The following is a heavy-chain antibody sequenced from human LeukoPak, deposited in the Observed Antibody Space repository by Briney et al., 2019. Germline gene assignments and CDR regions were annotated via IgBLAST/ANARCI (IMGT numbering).Heavy chain of an antibody. V-gene: IGHV3-53*01. CDR2: IYSGGST. CDR1: GFTVSSNY. CDR3: AKDHHLGSYYY. J-gene: IGHJ4*02. D-gene: IGHD1-26*01. Sequence: PGGSLRLSCAASGFTVSSNYMSWVRQAPGKGLEWVSVIYSGGSTYYADSVKGRFTISRDNSKNTLYLQMNSLRAEDTAVYYCAKDHHLGSYYYWGQGTLVTVSS.